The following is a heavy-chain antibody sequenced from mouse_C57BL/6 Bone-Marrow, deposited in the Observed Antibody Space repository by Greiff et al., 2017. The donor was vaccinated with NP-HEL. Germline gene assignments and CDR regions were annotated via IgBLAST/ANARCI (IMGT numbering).Heavy chain of an antibody. CDR2: IYPGNSDT. CDR1: GYTFTSYW. CDR3: TREVLLRSYWYFDV. J-gene: IGHJ1*03. V-gene: IGHV1-5*01. D-gene: IGHD1-1*01. Sequence: EVQLQQSGTVLARPGASVKMSCKTSGYTFTSYWMHWVKQRPGQGLEWIGAIYPGNSDTSYNQKFKGKAKLTAVTSASTAYMELSSLTNEDSAVYYCTREVLLRSYWYFDVWGTGTTVTVSS.